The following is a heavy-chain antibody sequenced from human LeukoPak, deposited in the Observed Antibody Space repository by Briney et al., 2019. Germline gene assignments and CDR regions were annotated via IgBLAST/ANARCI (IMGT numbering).Heavy chain of an antibody. CDR3: ARGLRYYDILTGYYGGANYYYYYMDV. CDR1: GGSFSGYY. CDR2: INHSGST. Sequence: PSETLSLTCAVYGGSFSGYYWSWLRQPPGKGLEWIGEINHSGSTNYNPSLKSRVTISVDTSKNQFSLKLSSVTAAGTAVYYCARGLRYYDILTGYYGGANYYYYYMDVWGKGTTVTVSS. J-gene: IGHJ6*03. D-gene: IGHD3-9*01. V-gene: IGHV4-34*01.